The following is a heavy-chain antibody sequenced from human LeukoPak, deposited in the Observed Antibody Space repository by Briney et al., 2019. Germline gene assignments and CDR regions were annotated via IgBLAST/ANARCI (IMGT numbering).Heavy chain of an antibody. CDR1: GFTFSSYA. CDR2: ISGRGGST. D-gene: IGHD3-22*01. V-gene: IGHV3-23*01. J-gene: IGHJ3*02. Sequence: PGGSLRLSCAASGFTFSSYAMSWVRQAPGKGGEWGSAISGRGGSTYYADSVKGAFTISTDNSNNTLYLQMNRLTAEHTAVYYCAKDIALSRYYDSSGYYEHADAFDIWGQGTMVSVSS. CDR3: AKDIALSRYYDSSGYYEHADAFDI.